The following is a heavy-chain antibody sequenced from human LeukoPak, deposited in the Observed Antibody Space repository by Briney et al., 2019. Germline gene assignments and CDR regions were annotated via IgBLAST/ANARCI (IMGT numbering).Heavy chain of an antibody. Sequence: ASVKVSCKDSGGTFSSYAISWVRQATGQGLEWMGGIIPIFGTANYAQKFQGGVTITADESTSTAYMELSSLRSEDTAVYYCARGYYGSGSYFDYWGQGTLVTVSS. D-gene: IGHD3-10*01. CDR2: IIPIFGTA. J-gene: IGHJ4*02. CDR1: GGTFSSYA. V-gene: IGHV1-69*13. CDR3: ARGYYGSGSYFDY.